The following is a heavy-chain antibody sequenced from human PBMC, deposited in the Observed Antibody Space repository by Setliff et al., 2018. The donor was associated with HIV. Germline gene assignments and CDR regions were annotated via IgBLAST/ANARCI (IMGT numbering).Heavy chain of an antibody. CDR3: ATFLRSGELSLFPDGFNL. J-gene: IGHJ3*01. Sequence: GGSLRLSCVASGFTFSAFAMTWVRQAPGTGLGWIATISGGGGSKYYADSVKGRFIISRDNFKDSLHLQTDSLRAEDTAVYYCATFLRSGELSLFPDGFNLWGQGTLVTVS. D-gene: IGHD3-16*02. CDR2: ISGGGGSK. V-gene: IGHV3-23*01. CDR1: GFTFSAFA.